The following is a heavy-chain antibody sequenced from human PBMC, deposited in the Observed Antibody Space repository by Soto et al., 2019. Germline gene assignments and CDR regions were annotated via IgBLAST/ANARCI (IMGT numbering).Heavy chain of an antibody. Sequence: QVQLVQSGAEVKKPGSSVKVSCKASGGTFSSYAISWVRQAPGQGLEWMGGIIPIFGTANYAQKFQGRVTITADESTSTAYMELSSLRSEDTAVYYCAREKTEGGYCTNGVCCTFDYWGQGTLVTVSS. V-gene: IGHV1-69*01. CDR1: GGTFSSYA. CDR3: AREKTEGGYCTNGVCCTFDY. CDR2: IIPIFGTA. D-gene: IGHD2-8*01. J-gene: IGHJ4*02.